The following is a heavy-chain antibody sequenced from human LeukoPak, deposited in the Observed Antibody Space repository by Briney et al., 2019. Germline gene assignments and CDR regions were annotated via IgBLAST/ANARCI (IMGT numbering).Heavy chain of an antibody. D-gene: IGHD3-16*01. CDR1: GGSISSSSYY. Sequence: SETLSLTCTVSGGSISSSSYYWGWIRQPPGKGLEWIGSIYYSGSTYYNPSLKSRVTISVDTSKNQFSLKLSSVTAADTAEYYCARGLIPIDYWGQGTLVTVSS. J-gene: IGHJ4*02. CDR2: IYYSGST. V-gene: IGHV4-39*07. CDR3: ARGLIPIDY.